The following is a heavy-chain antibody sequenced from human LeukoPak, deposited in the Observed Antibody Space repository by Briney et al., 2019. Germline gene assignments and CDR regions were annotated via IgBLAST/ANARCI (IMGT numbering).Heavy chain of an antibody. V-gene: IGHV3-7*03. Sequence: GGSLRHSCAASGFTFSDFWMTWVRQAPGKGLEWVANIKQDGSEKYYVDSVKGRFTVSRENAKNTLYLQMNSLRAEDTAVYYCAKDYYFGDYGGFDYWGQGTLVTVSS. J-gene: IGHJ4*02. CDR1: GFTFSDFW. CDR3: AKDYYFGDYGGFDY. D-gene: IGHD4-17*01. CDR2: IKQDGSEK.